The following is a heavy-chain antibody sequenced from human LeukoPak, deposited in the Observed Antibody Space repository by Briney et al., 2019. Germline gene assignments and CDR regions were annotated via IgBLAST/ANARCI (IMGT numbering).Heavy chain of an antibody. CDR1: GFTFSSYS. Sequence: PGGSLRLSCAASGFTFSSYSMNWVRQAPGKGLEWVSSISSSSSYIYYADSVKGRFTISRDNAKNSLYLQMNSLRAEDTAVYYCARAYYYDSSGYLSAFDIWGQGTMVTVSS. D-gene: IGHD3-22*01. J-gene: IGHJ3*02. CDR2: ISSSSSYI. CDR3: ARAYYYDSSGYLSAFDI. V-gene: IGHV3-21*01.